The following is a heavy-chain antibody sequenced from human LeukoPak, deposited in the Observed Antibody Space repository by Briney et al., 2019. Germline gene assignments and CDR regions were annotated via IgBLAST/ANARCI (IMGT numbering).Heavy chain of an antibody. CDR2: IDPSDSYT. CDR1: GYSFTSYW. Sequence: GESLKISCKGSGYSFTSYWISWVRQMPGKGLEWMGRIDPSDSYTNYSPSFQGHVTISADKSISTAYLQWSSLKASDTAMYYCARRTKGIAAVTDLDYWGQGTLVTVSS. J-gene: IGHJ4*02. D-gene: IGHD6-13*01. CDR3: ARRTKGIAAVTDLDY. V-gene: IGHV5-10-1*01.